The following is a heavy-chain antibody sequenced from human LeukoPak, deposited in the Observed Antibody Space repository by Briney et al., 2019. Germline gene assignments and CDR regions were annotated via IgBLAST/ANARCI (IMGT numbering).Heavy chain of an antibody. Sequence: SETLSLTCAVYGGSFSGYYWSWIRQPPGKGLEWIGEINHSGSTNYNPSLKSRVTISVDTSKNQFSLKLSSVTAADTAVYYCARQKNRGPLGGMDVWGQRTTVTVSS. CDR3: ARQKNRGPLGGMDV. V-gene: IGHV4-34*01. J-gene: IGHJ6*02. CDR1: GGSFSGYY. D-gene: IGHD7-27*01. CDR2: INHSGST.